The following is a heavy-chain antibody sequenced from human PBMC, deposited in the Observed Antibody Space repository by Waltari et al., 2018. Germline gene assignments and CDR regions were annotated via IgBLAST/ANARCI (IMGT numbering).Heavy chain of an antibody. J-gene: IGHJ3*02. Sequence: EVHLVASGGGLVQPGESLRLSCAASGFTFSTYNINWVRQAPGKGLEWVSYISSTTTTYYADYVKGRFTISRDNAKNSLYLQMNSLRAEDTALYYCARGRNGYIQDVFDIWGQGTMVSVSS. CDR1: GFTFSTYN. CDR2: ISSTTTT. CDR3: ARGRNGYIQDVFDI. D-gene: IGHD5-12*01. V-gene: IGHV3-48*01.